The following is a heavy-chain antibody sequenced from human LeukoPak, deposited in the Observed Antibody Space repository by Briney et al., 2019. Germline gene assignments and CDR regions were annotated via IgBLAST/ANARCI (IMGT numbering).Heavy chain of an antibody. J-gene: IGHJ4*02. D-gene: IGHD3-22*01. CDR1: GFTFSGYA. CDR2: ISYDGSNK. Sequence: GGSLRLSCAASGFTFSGYAMHWVRQAPGKGLEWVADISYDGSNKYYADSVKGRFTISRDNPKNTLYLQINTLRAEDTAVYYXXKDRVNPDSSGSAIDYWGQGTLVTVSS. CDR3: XKDRVNPDSSGSAIDY. V-gene: IGHV3-30*04.